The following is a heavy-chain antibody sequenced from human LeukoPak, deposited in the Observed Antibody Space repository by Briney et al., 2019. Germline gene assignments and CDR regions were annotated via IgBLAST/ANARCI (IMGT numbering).Heavy chain of an antibody. Sequence: SETLSLTCTVFGGSISSSSYYWDWIRQTPGKGLEWIATINYSGTTAYNPSLQSRVTISVDTSNNQFSLNLNSVTAPDTAGYYCWRRAHGWPGPYYFDCWGQGTLVTVSS. V-gene: IGHV4-39*01. J-gene: IGHJ4*02. CDR3: WRRAHGWPGPYYFDC. CDR1: GGSISSSSYY. D-gene: IGHD3/OR15-3a*01. CDR2: INYSGTT.